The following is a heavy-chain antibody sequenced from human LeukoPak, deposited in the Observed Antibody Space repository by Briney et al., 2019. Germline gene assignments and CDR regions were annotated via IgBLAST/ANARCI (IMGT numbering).Heavy chain of an antibody. D-gene: IGHD2-8*01. V-gene: IGHV4-59*08. J-gene: IGHJ6*02. CDR1: GGSFSGYY. CDR2: IYYSGST. Sequence: KASETLSLTCAVYGGSFSGYYWSWIRQPPVKGLEWIGYIYYSGSTNYNPSLKSRVTISVDTSKNQFSLKLSSVTAADTAVYYCARHSCRGGYRTNSPWAYYYYYGMDVWGQGTTVTVSS. CDR3: ARHSCRGGYRTNSPWAYYYYYGMDV.